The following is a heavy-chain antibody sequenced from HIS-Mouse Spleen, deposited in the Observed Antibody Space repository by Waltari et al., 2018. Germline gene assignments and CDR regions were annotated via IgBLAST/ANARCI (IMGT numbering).Heavy chain of an antibody. J-gene: IGHJ2*01. CDR2: LYYGGRT. CDR1: GGSISSSSYY. Sequence: QLQLQESGPGLVKPSETLSLTCTVSGGSISSSSYYWGWIRQPPGKGLEWIGSLYYGGRTYSNPSLKSRVTISVDTSKNQFSLKLSSVTAADTAVYYCAREIPYSSSWYDWYFDLWGRGTLVTVSS. D-gene: IGHD6-13*01. V-gene: IGHV4-39*07. CDR3: AREIPYSSSWYDWYFDL.